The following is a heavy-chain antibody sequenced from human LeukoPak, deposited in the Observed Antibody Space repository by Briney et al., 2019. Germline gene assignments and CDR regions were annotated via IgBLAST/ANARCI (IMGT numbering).Heavy chain of an antibody. CDR1: GGSFSGYY. CDR2: IYYSGST. D-gene: IGHD6-19*01. Sequence: KPSETLSLTCAVYGGSFSGYYWSWIRQPPGKGLEWIGYIYYSGSTNYNPSLKSRVTISVDTSKNQFSLKLSSVTVADTAVYYCARGLWGQWLVPNWFDPWGQGTLVTVSS. V-gene: IGHV4-59*01. J-gene: IGHJ5*02. CDR3: ARGLWGQWLVPNWFDP.